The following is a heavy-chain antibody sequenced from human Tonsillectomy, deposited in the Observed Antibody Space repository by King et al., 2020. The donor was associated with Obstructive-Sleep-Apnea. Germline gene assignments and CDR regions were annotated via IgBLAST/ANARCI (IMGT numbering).Heavy chain of an antibody. V-gene: IGHV5-51*01. Sequence: QLVQSGAEVKKPGESLKISCKGSGYSFTGYWIGWVRQMPGKGLEWMGIIYPGDSDTRYSPSFQGHVTISADNSITTASLQWSSLKASDTAMYYCARGKGYFDWLSDYWGQGTLVTVSS. D-gene: IGHD3-9*01. J-gene: IGHJ4*02. CDR2: IYPGDSDT. CDR1: GYSFTGYW. CDR3: ARGKGYFDWLSDY.